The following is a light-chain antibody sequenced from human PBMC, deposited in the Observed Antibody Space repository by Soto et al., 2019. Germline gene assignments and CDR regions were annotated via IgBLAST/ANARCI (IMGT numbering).Light chain of an antibody. J-gene: IGKJ1*01. CDR1: QNIANDY. CDR3: QQYGSSPWT. CDR2: DAS. V-gene: IGKV3-20*01. Sequence: EVALTQSPGTLSLSPGARATLSCRASQNIANDYLTWYQQKPGQAPRVLIYDASTRATGIPDRFSGSGSGTDFTLTITRLEPEDFAVYYCQQYGSSPWTFGQGTKLEIK.